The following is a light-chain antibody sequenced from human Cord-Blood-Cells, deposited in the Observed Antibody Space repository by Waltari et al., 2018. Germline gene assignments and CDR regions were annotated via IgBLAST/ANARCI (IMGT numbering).Light chain of an antibody. CDR2: AAS. V-gene: IGKV1-39*01. Sequence: IQMTQSPSSLSAYVGDRVTITCRASQSISSYLNWYQQKPGKAPKLLIYAASSLQSGVPSRFSGSASGTDFTLTISSLQPEDFATYYCQQSYSTPYTFGQGTKLEIK. CDR3: QQSYSTPYT. J-gene: IGKJ2*01. CDR1: QSISSY.